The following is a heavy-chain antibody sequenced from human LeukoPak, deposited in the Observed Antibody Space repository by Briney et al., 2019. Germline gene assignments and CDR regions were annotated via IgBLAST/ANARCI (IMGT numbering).Heavy chain of an antibody. D-gene: IGHD3-10*01. CDR1: GGSIRSSYYY. CDR2: IYDSGST. Sequence: SETLSLTCTVSGGSIRSSYYYWGWIRQPPGKGLEWIGSIYDSGSTYYNPSLKSRVTISVDTSKNQFSLKLSSVTAADTAVYYCASGAVLEYYYPRFYFDYWGQGTLVTVSS. J-gene: IGHJ4*02. CDR3: ASGAVLEYYYPRFYFDY. V-gene: IGHV4-39*01.